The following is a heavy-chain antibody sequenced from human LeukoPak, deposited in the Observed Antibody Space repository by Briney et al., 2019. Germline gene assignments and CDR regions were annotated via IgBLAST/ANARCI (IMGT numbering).Heavy chain of an antibody. CDR2: INHSGST. CDR1: GGSFSGYY. J-gene: IGHJ6*02. CDR3: ARERNQYRQWLRGYGMDV. V-gene: IGHV4-34*01. D-gene: IGHD6-19*01. Sequence: SETLSLTCAVYGGSFSGYYWSWIRQPPGKGLEWIGEINHSGSTNYNPSLKSRVTISIDTSKNQFSLKLSPVTAADTAVYYCARERNQYRQWLRGYGMDVWGQGTTVTVSS.